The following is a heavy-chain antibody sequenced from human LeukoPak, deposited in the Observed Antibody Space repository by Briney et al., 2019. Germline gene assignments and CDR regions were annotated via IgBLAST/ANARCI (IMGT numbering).Heavy chain of an antibody. CDR3: ARESGSGTEWDAFDI. CDR2: IYHSGST. D-gene: IGHD3-10*01. V-gene: IGHV4-4*02. CDR1: GGSISSSNW. Sequence: SETLSLTCAVSGGSISSSNWWSWVRQPPGKGLEWIGEIYHSGSTNYNPSLKSRVTISVDKSKNQFSLKLSSVTAADTAVYYCARESGSGTEWDAFDIWGQGTMVTVSS. J-gene: IGHJ3*02.